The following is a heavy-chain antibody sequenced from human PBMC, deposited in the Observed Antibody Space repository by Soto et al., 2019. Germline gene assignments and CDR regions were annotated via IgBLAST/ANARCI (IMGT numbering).Heavy chain of an antibody. D-gene: IGHD2-2*01. Sequence: QVQLVQSGAEVKKPGSSVKVSCKASGGTFSSYAISWVRQAPGQGLEWMGGIIPIFGTANYAQKFQGRVTITADESTRTAYMELSGLISEDMAVYYCARQGVLVPAAMDYYYFYGMDVWGQGTTVTVSS. J-gene: IGHJ6*02. CDR3: ARQGVLVPAAMDYYYFYGMDV. CDR1: GGTFSSYA. CDR2: IIPIFGTA. V-gene: IGHV1-69*12.